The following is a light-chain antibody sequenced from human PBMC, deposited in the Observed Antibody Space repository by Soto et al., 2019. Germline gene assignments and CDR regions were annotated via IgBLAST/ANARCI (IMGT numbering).Light chain of an antibody. J-gene: IGKJ2*01. V-gene: IGKV3-15*01. Sequence: EIVMTQSPATLSVSPGERATLSCRASQSVSSNLAWYQQKPGQAPRLLIYGASTIATGIPARFSGSGSATEFTLTISSLQSEDFAVYYCQQYNNWPRTFGQGTKLEIK. CDR2: GAS. CDR3: QQYNNWPRT. CDR1: QSVSSN.